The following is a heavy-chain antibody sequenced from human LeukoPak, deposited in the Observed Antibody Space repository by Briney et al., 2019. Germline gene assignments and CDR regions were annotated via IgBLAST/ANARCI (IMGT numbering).Heavy chain of an antibody. J-gene: IGHJ4*02. CDR1: GGSISSSSYY. V-gene: IGHV4-39*01. CDR3: ARLPNWNKYYFDY. D-gene: IGHD1/OR15-1a*01. CDR2: IYYSGST. Sequence: SGTLSLTCTVSGGSISSSSYYWGWIRQPPGKGLEWIGSIYYSGSTYYNPSLKSRVTISVDTSKNQFSLKLSSVTAADTAVYYCARLPNWNKYYFDYWGQGTLVTVSS.